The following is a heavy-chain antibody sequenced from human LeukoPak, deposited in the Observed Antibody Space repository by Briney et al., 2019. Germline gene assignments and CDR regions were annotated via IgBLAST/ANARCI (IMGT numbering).Heavy chain of an antibody. CDR3: ARLGVGALPIDY. V-gene: IGHV5-51*01. CDR2: IYPGDSDT. CDR1: GYSFTSYW. J-gene: IGHJ4*02. Sequence: GESLKISGKGSGYSFTSYWISWVRQMPGKGLEWRGIIYPGDSDTRYSASFEGQVTISADKSISTAYLQWSSLKASDTAMYYCARLGVGALPIDYWGQGTLVTVSS. D-gene: IGHD1-26*01.